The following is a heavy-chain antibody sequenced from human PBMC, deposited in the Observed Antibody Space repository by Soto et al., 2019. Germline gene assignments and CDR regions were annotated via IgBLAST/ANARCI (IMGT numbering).Heavy chain of an antibody. Sequence: QITLKESGPTLVKPTQTLTLTCTFSGFSLSTSGVGVGWIRQTPGKALEWLALIYWNDDKRYSPSLKSRLTITKDTSKNQVVLTMTNMDPVDTATYYCAHSQLGYCTNGVCQLFDYWGQGTLVTVSS. J-gene: IGHJ4*02. D-gene: IGHD2-8*01. CDR3: AHSQLGYCTNGVCQLFDY. CDR2: IYWNDDK. CDR1: GFSLSTSGVG. V-gene: IGHV2-5*01.